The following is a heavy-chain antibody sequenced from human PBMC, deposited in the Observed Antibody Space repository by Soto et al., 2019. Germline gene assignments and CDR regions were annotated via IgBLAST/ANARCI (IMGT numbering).Heavy chain of an antibody. D-gene: IGHD6-6*01. CDR3: GRSMDYSSSSVDY. J-gene: IGHJ4*02. CDR2: INWNGGST. CDR1: GFTFDDYG. V-gene: IGHV3-20*04. Sequence: PGGSLILSCAASGFTFDDYGMSWVRQAPGKGLEWVSGINWNGGSTGYADSVKGRFTISRDNAKNTLYLQMNSLRAEDTALYYCGRSMDYSSSSVDYWGQGTLVTVSS.